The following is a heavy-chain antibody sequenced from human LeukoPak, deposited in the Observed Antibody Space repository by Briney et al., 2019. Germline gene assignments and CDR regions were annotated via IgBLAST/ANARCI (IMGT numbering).Heavy chain of an antibody. Sequence: GGSLRLSCAASGFAFRTYSMNWVRQAPGKGLEWVSSISGSSSHIYYADSVKGRFTISRDNAKNSLYLQMNSLRAEDTAIYYCARGFPSGGSWFDPWGQGTLVTVSS. CDR3: ARGFPSGGSWFDP. CDR1: GFAFRTYS. CDR2: ISGSSSHI. D-gene: IGHD3-10*01. J-gene: IGHJ5*02. V-gene: IGHV3-21*01.